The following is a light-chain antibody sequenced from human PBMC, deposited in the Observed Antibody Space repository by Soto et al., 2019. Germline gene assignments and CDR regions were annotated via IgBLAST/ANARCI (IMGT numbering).Light chain of an antibody. Sequence: DIQMTQSPSSLSASVGDRVTITCRASQTVMGYLNWFQQKPGKAPKLLIYDASSLESGVPQRFSGSGSGTEFTLTISSLQTDDFSTYYCQQYHSYWTFGQGTKVDIK. CDR2: DAS. V-gene: IGKV1-5*01. CDR1: QTVMGY. J-gene: IGKJ1*01. CDR3: QQYHSYWT.